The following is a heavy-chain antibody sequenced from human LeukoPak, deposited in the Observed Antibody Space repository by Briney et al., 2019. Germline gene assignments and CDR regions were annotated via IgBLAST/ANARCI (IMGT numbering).Heavy chain of an antibody. Sequence: GGSLRLSCAASGFTFSNAWMSWVRQAPGKGLEWVGRIKSKTDGGTTDYAAPVKGRFTISRDDSKNTLYLQMNSLKTEDTAVYYCTTDAHSGPLYYYDRSGYLIRRDYWGQGTLVTVSS. CDR1: GFTFSNAW. CDR3: TTDAHSGPLYYYDRSGYLIRRDY. CDR2: IKSKTDGGTT. V-gene: IGHV3-15*01. D-gene: IGHD3-22*01. J-gene: IGHJ4*02.